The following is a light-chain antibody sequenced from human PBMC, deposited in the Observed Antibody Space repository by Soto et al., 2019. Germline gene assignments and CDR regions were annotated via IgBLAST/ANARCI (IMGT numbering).Light chain of an antibody. J-gene: IGLJ3*02. CDR2: GNS. CDR1: SSNIGAGYN. Sequence: QSVLTQPPSVSGAPGQRVTISCTGSSSNIGAGYNVHWYQQLPGTAPKLLIYGNSTRPSGVPDRFFGSKSGTSASLGITGLQAEDEGDYYCPSYVSSLSGWVFGGGTKLTVL. V-gene: IGLV1-40*01. CDR3: PSYVSSLSGWV.